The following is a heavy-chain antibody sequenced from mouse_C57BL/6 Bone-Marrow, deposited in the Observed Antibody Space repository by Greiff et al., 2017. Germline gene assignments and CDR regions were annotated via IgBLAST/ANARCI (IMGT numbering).Heavy chain of an antibody. CDR1: GYTFTSYG. CDR2: IYPRSGNT. CDR3: AREGITPWFAY. D-gene: IGHD1-1*01. Sequence: QVHVKQSGAELARPGASVKLSCKASGYTFTSYGISWVKQRTGQGLEWIGEIYPRSGNTYYNEKFKGKATLTADKSSSTAYMELRSLTSEDSAVYFCAREGITPWFAYWGQGTLVTVSA. V-gene: IGHV1-81*01. J-gene: IGHJ3*01.